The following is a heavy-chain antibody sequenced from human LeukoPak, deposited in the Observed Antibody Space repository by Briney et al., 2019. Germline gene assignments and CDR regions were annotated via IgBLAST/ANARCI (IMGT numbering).Heavy chain of an antibody. D-gene: IGHD3-22*01. V-gene: IGHV4-39*01. CDR2: IYYSGST. CDR3: ERHVYYFDSSGHYNHLVYFHH. Sequence: SETLSLTCTVSGGSISSSSYYWGGVRQPPGKGLEWIGSIYYSGSTYYNPSLKSRVTISIDTSKNQFSLKLSSVTAADTAVYYCERHVYYFDSSGHYNHLVYFHHWGQGTLVTVSS. J-gene: IGHJ1*01. CDR1: GGSISSSSYY.